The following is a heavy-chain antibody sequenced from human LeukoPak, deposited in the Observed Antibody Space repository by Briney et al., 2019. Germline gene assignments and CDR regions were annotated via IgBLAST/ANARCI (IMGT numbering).Heavy chain of an antibody. CDR1: GYTFTSYG. Sequence: ASVKVSCKASGYTFTSYGISWVRQAPGQWLEWMGGSTAYNGNTNYAQTLQGRVTMTTDTSTSTAYMELRSLRSDDTAVYYCARDRDSSGWFWAGPYYYYYGMDVWGQGTTVTVSS. V-gene: IGHV1-18*01. J-gene: IGHJ6*02. CDR3: ARDRDSSGWFWAGPYYYYYGMDV. CDR2: STAYNGNT. D-gene: IGHD6-19*01.